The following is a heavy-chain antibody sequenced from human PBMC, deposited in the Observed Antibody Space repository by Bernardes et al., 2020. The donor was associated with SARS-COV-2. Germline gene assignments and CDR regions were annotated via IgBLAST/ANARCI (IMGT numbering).Heavy chain of an antibody. CDR1: GFSVSAYW. V-gene: IGHV3-74*01. J-gene: IGHJ4*02. D-gene: IGHD2-15*01. CDR3: ARDFGGNSDY. CDR2: INEHGTVI. Sequence: GGSLRLSCAASGFSVSAYWMHWVRQAPGEGLVWVSRINEHGTVINYADSVKGRFTISRDIADNTLYLQMNSLRAEDTAVYYCARDFGGNSDYWGQGTLVTGSS.